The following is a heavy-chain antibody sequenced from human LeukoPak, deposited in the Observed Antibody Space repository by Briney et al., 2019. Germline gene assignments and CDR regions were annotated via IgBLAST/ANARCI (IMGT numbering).Heavy chain of an antibody. Sequence: SETLSLTCIVSGGSISSGGYYWSWIRQHPGQGLEWLGYIYYSGSTYYNPSLKSRVTISVDTSKNQFSLKLSSVTAADTAVYYCARAAAAYDFWSGYYHYFDYWGQGTLVTVSS. CDR3: ARAAAAYDFWSGYYHYFDY. V-gene: IGHV4-31*03. CDR2: IYYSGST. CDR1: GGSISSGGYY. D-gene: IGHD3-3*01. J-gene: IGHJ4*02.